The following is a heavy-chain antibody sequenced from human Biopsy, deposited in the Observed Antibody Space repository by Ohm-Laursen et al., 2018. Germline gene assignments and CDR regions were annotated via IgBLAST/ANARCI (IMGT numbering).Heavy chain of an antibody. V-gene: IGHV4-59*08. D-gene: IGHD6-19*01. Sequence: SDTLSLTWTVSGGSISGSSWSWIRQAPGKGLEWIGYISYSRDTNYNPSLKSRITISVDTSKSQFSLKLTSMTAADTAVYYCAKHGSGWTGDDAFHIWGQGTMVTVSS. CDR1: GGSISGSS. CDR3: AKHGSGWTGDDAFHI. CDR2: ISYSRDT. J-gene: IGHJ3*02.